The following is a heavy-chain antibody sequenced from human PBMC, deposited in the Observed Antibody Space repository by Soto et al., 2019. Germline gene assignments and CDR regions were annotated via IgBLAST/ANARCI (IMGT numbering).Heavy chain of an antibody. Sequence: QVQLVESGGGVVQPGRYLRLSCAASGFTFSSYAMHWVRQAPGKGLEWVAVISYDGSNKYYADSVKGRFTISRDNSKNTLYLQMNSLRAEDTAVYYCAREGVVSGFDPWGQRTLVTVSS. CDR2: ISYDGSNK. V-gene: IGHV3-30-3*01. CDR1: GFTFSSYA. CDR3: AREGVVSGFDP. J-gene: IGHJ5*02. D-gene: IGHD2-8*01.